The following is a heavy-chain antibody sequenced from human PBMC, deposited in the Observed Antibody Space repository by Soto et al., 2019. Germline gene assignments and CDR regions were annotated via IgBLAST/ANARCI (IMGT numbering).Heavy chain of an antibody. CDR3: AGGEYYYYGMDV. V-gene: IGHV1-69*13. CDR2: IIPIFGTA. CDR1: GGTFSSYA. J-gene: IGHJ6*02. Sequence: GASVKFSCKASGGTFSSYAISWVRQAPGQGLEWMGGIIPIFGTANYAQKFQGRVTITADESTSTAYMELSSLRSEDTAVYYCAGGEYYYYGMDVWGQGTTVTVSS. D-gene: IGHD2-15*01.